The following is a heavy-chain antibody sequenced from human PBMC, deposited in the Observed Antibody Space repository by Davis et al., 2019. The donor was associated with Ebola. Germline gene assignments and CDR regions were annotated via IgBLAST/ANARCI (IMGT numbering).Heavy chain of an antibody. CDR1: GFTFSSYW. D-gene: IGHD6-13*01. J-gene: IGHJ6*04. V-gene: IGHV3-21*04. CDR3: ARVAAAGNGLDV. CDR2: ISSDSDYI. Sequence: GESLKISCAASGFTFSSYWMHWVRQAPGKGLEWVSSISSDSDYIYYADSAKGRFTISRDNAKNSLYLQMNSLRAEDTAVYYCARVAAAGNGLDVWGKGTTVTVSS.